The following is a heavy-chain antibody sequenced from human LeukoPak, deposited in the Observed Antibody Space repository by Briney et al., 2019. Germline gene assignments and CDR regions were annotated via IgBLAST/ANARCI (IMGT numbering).Heavy chain of an antibody. CDR1: GGTFSSYA. CDR3: ARDSVDGSPEAEDY. D-gene: IGHD5-24*01. V-gene: IGHV1-69*05. Sequence: SVKVSCKASGGTFSSYAISWVRQAPGQGLEWMGGIIPIFGTANYAQKLQGRVIMTTDTSTTTAYMELRSLRSDDTAVYYCARDSVDGSPEAEDYWGQGTLVTVSS. J-gene: IGHJ4*02. CDR2: IIPIFGTA.